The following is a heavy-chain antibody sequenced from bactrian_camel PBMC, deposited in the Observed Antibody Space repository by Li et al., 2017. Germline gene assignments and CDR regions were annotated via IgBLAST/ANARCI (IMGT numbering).Heavy chain of an antibody. D-gene: IGHD4*01. Sequence: HVQLVESGGGSVQAGGSLRLSCAASGFTYTNYYMAWFRQAPGKEREAVATIDSDGSTTYADLVKGRFTISQDNTKNTVSLQMNNLKPEDTAMYYCAAREIGSRDYMGPCDSNSMDFWGEGTQVTVS. V-gene: IGHV3S53*01. CDR2: IDSDGST. CDR1: GFTYTNYY. J-gene: IGHJ7*01.